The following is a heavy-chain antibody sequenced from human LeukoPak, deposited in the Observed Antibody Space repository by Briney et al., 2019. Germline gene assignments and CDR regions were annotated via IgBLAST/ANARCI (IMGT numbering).Heavy chain of an antibody. V-gene: IGHV4-4*02. CDR2: ISLSGYT. Sequence: SGTLSDTRVVPGGSITSTMYWSWVRQPPGQGLERIGEISLSGYTGFNPSLRSRVTMSLDESKNHLSLNLASVTAADTAVYYCSRDSGPSSSIDHWGQGILVTVTS. D-gene: IGHD1-26*01. CDR1: GGSITSTMY. CDR3: SRDSGPSSSIDH. J-gene: IGHJ4*02.